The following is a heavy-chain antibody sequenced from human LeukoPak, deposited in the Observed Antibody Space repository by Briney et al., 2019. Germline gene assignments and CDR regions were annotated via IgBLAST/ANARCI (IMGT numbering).Heavy chain of an antibody. CDR3: ARRDSSGWYCLDY. D-gene: IGHD6-19*01. Sequence: TGGSLRLSCAASGCTFSSYAMNWVRQAPGEGLEWVSTISGSGGSTYYADSMRGRFTISRDKSENTLYLQMNSLRAEDTAVYYCARRDSSGWYCLDYLGQGTLVTVSS. CDR1: GCTFSSYA. J-gene: IGHJ4*02. V-gene: IGHV3-23*01. CDR2: ISGSGGST.